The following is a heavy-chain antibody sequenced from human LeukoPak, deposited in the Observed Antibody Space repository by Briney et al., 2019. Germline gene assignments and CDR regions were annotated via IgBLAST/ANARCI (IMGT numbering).Heavy chain of an antibody. V-gene: IGHV4-34*01. J-gene: IGHJ4*02. D-gene: IGHD3-16*01. Sequence: SETLSLTCAVYGGSFSGYYWSWIRQPPGKGLEWIGEINHSGSTNYNPSLKSRVTISVDTSKNQFSLKLSSVTAADTAVYYCARGRPGGSFDYWGQGALVTVSS. CDR1: GGSFSGYY. CDR3: ARGRPGGSFDY. CDR2: INHSGST.